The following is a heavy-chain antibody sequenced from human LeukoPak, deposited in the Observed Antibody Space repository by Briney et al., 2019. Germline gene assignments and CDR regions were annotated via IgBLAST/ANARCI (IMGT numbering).Heavy chain of an antibody. CDR2: ISSSGTTI. D-gene: IGHD1-26*01. J-gene: IGHJ4*02. CDR3: ARDLGGSYVNY. V-gene: IGHV3-48*03. CDR1: GFTFSTYE. Sequence: GGSLRLSCAASGFTFSTYEMNWVRQAPGKGLEWVSYISSSGTTIYYADSVKGRFTISRDNAKKSLYLQMNSLRAEDTAVYYCARDLGGSYVNYWGQGTLVTVSS.